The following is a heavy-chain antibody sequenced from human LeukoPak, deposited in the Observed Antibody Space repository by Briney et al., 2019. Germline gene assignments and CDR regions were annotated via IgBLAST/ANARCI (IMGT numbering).Heavy chain of an antibody. Sequence: PSETLSLTCAVYGGSFSGYYLSWIRQPPGKGLEWIGEINHSGSTNYNPSLKSRVTISVDTSKNQFSLKLSSVTAADTAVYYCARGVDYDFWSGYYQRFDYWGQGTLVTVSS. V-gene: IGHV4-34*01. J-gene: IGHJ4*02. CDR2: INHSGST. D-gene: IGHD3-3*01. CDR1: GGSFSGYY. CDR3: ARGVDYDFWSGYYQRFDY.